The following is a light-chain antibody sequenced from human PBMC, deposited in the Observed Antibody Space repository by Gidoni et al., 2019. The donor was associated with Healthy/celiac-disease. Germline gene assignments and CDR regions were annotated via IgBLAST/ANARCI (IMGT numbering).Light chain of an antibody. CDR2: EVS. Sequence: QSALTQPASVSGSPGQSITISCTGTSSDVGGYNYVSWYQQHPGKVPKLMIYEVSNRPSGVYNRFSGSKSGNTASLTISGLQAEDEADYYCSSYTSSSFYVFGTGTKVTVL. J-gene: IGLJ1*01. CDR1: SSDVGGYNY. V-gene: IGLV2-14*01. CDR3: SSYTSSSFYV.